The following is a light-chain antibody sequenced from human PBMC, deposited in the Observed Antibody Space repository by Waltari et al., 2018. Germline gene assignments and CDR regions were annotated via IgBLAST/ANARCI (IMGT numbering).Light chain of an antibody. V-gene: IGKV1-16*02. Sequence: DIQMTQSPSSLSPSVGDRVSLTCRASQAISTFLAWFQLKPGKAPKSLIYAASTLQTGVSSNFSGSGSGTDFTLTISSLQPGDCATYYCQQYSTFPPTFGGGTRVEI. J-gene: IGKJ4*01. CDR3: QQYSTFPPT. CDR2: AAS. CDR1: QAISTF.